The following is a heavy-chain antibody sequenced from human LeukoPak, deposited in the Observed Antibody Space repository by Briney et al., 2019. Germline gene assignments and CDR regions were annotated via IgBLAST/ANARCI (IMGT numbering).Heavy chain of an antibody. Sequence: GGSLRLSCAASGFTFSSYGMSWVRQAPGKGLEWVSAISGSGGSTYYADSVKGRFTISRDNAKNSLYLQMNSLRAEDTAVYYCAREELWFGESPLVDYWGQGTLVTVSS. J-gene: IGHJ4*02. V-gene: IGHV3-23*01. CDR1: GFTFSSYG. CDR2: ISGSGGST. CDR3: AREELWFGESPLVDY. D-gene: IGHD3-10*01.